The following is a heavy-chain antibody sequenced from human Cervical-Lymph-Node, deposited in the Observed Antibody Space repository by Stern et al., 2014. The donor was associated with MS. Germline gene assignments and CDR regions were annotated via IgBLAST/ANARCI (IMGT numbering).Heavy chain of an antibody. CDR1: GFTFSDYY. V-gene: IGHV3-11*01. CDR3: ARDCKLRYFDWLSPYFDY. Sequence: QVQLVESGGGLVKPGGSLRLSCAASGFTFSDYYMSWIRQAPGKGLEWVSYLTRSGSTIYYADSVKGRFTISRDNAKNSLYLQMNSLRAEDTAVYYCARDCKLRYFDWLSPYFDYWGQGTLVTVSS. J-gene: IGHJ4*02. D-gene: IGHD3-9*01. CDR2: LTRSGSTI.